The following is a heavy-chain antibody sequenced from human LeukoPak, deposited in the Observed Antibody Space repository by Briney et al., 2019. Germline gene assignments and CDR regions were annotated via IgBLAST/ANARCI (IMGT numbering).Heavy chain of an antibody. D-gene: IGHD2-8*02. CDR3: ARGGYWTFDY. CDR2: INHSGST. J-gene: IGHJ4*02. V-gene: IGHV4-34*01. Sequence: PSETLSLTCAVHGGSFNGYYWTWIRQPPGKGLEWIGEINHSGSTNYNPSLKSRITISVDTSKNQFSLILSSVTAADTAVYYCARGGYWTFDYWGQGTLVTVSS. CDR1: GGSFNGYY.